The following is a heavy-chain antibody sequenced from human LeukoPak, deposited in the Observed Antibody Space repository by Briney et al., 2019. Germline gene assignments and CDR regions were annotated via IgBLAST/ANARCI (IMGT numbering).Heavy chain of an antibody. D-gene: IGHD5-18*01. Sequence: ASVKASCKASGYTFTNYDINWVRQATGQGLEWMGWMNPDSGNTGFAQKFQGRVTMTRNTSIITAYMELSSLRSEDTAVYYCARSNLGSAMAHYYYFGMDVWGQGTTVTVSS. CDR2: MNPDSGNT. J-gene: IGHJ6*02. CDR1: GYTFTNYD. CDR3: ARSNLGSAMAHYYYFGMDV. V-gene: IGHV1-8*01.